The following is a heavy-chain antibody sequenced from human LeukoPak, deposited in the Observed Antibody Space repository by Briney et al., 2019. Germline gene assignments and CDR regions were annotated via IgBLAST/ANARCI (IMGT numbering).Heavy chain of an antibody. Sequence: GGSLRLSCAASGLTFSSYAMSWVRQAPGKGLECVSVISGSGGSTYYADSVKGRFTISRDNSKNTLYLQMNSLRAEDTAVYYCAKGHSSSWPYYFDYWGQGTLVTVSS. D-gene: IGHD6-13*01. CDR3: AKGHSSSWPYYFDY. CDR2: ISGSGGST. J-gene: IGHJ4*02. CDR1: GLTFSSYA. V-gene: IGHV3-23*01.